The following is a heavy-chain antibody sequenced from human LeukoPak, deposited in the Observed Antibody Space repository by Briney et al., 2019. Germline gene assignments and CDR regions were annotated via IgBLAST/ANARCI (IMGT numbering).Heavy chain of an antibody. Sequence: GSLRLSCAASGFTFSNYDMHWIRQAPGKGLEWIGNIYDSGTTHYNPSLKSRVTISGDTSKNQFSLKLNSVTAADTAIYYCATHRRSGSGGSENAFEIWGQGTMVTVSS. CDR2: IYDSGTT. J-gene: IGHJ3*02. V-gene: IGHV4-39*01. CDR1: GFTFSNYD. CDR3: ATHRRSGSGGSENAFEI. D-gene: IGHD5-12*01.